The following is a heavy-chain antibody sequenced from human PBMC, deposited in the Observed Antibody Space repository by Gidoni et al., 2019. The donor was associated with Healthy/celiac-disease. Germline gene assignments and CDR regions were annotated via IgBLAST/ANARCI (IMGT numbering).Heavy chain of an antibody. CDR3: ARGTGVGSNPSDP. J-gene: IGHJ5*02. CDR1: GYSISSGYY. CDR2: IYHSGST. D-gene: IGHD2-15*01. Sequence: QVQLQESGPGLVKPSETLSLTCTVSGYSISSGYYWGWIRQPPGKGLEWIGSIYHSGSTYYNPSLKSRVTISVDTSKNQFSLKLSSVTAADTAVYYCARGTGVGSNPSDPWGQGTLVTVSS. V-gene: IGHV4-38-2*02.